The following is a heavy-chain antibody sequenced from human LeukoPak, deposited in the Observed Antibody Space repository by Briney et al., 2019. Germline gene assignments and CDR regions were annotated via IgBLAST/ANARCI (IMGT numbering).Heavy chain of an antibody. V-gene: IGHV1-46*01. CDR3: ARSFGAVVAATLNCGMDV. J-gene: IGHJ6*02. CDR1: GYTFTSYY. CDR2: INPSGGST. D-gene: IGHD2-15*01. Sequence: GASVKVSCKASGYTFTSYYMHWVRQAPGQGLEWMGTINPSGGSTSYAQKFQGRVTMTRDTSTSTVYMELSSLRSEDTAVYYCARSFGAVVAATLNCGMDVWGQGTTVTVSS.